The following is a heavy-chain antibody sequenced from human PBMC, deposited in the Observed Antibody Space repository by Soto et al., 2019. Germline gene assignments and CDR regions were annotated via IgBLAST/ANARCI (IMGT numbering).Heavy chain of an antibody. CDR1: GYTFTSYA. CDR2: INAGNGNT. D-gene: IGHD3-3*02. V-gene: IGHV1-3*01. Sequence: ASVKVSCKASGYTFTSYAMHWVRQAPGQRLEWMGWINAGNGNTKYSQKFQGRVTITRDTSASTAYMELSSLRSEDTAVYYCARSALVIRGFDYWGQGTLVTVAS. J-gene: IGHJ4*02. CDR3: ARSALVIRGFDY.